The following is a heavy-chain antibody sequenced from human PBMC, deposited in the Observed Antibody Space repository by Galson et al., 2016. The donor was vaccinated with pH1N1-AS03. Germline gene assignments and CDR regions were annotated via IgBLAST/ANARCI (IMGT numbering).Heavy chain of an antibody. J-gene: IGHJ3*02. Sequence: SLRLSCAASGFTFGDYPLTWFRQAPGKGLEWVGFIRSKTYGGTTEYAASVKARFTISRDDSKSIAYLQMNSLKTEDTALYYCARARTSPGSLAGVGFDIWGQGTMVTVSS. V-gene: IGHV3-49*03. CDR3: ARARTSPGSLAGVGFDI. CDR2: IRSKTYGGTT. CDR1: GFTFGDYP.